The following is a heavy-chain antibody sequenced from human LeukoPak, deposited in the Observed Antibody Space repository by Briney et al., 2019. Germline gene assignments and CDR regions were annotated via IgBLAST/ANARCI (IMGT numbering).Heavy chain of an antibody. Sequence: SETLSLTCTVYGGSFSGYYWGWIRQPPGKGLEWIGSIYYSGSTYYNPSLKSRVTISVDTSKNQFSLKLSSVTAADTAVYYCARGVLYSSGRVFRHWGQGTLVTVSS. CDR2: IYYSGST. D-gene: IGHD6-19*01. V-gene: IGHV4-34*01. J-gene: IGHJ4*02. CDR1: GGSFSGYY. CDR3: ARGVLYSSGRVFRH.